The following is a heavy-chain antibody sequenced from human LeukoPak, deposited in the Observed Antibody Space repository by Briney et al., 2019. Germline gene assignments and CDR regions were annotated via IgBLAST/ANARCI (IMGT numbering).Heavy chain of an antibody. CDR3: ATVGLGYCSGGSCYTVDY. V-gene: IGHV4-4*07. CDR2: IYTSGSI. CDR1: GGSISSYY. Sequence: SETLSLTCTVSGGSISSYYWSWIRQPAGKGLEWIGRIYTSGSINYNPSLKSRVTMSVDTSKNQFSLKLSSVTAADTAVYYCATVGLGYCSGGSCYTVDYWGQGTLVTVSS. D-gene: IGHD2-15*01. J-gene: IGHJ4*02.